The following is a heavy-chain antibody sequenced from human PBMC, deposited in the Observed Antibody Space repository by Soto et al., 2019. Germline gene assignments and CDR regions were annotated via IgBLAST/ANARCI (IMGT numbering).Heavy chain of an antibody. CDR2: ISAYSGHT. CDR1: GYTFTNYG. CDR3: ARRPHLADNVELDY. J-gene: IGHJ4*02. Sequence: QVQLVQSGAEVKKPGASVTVSCKASGYTFTNYGINWVRQAPGQGLEWMGWISAYSGHTNYAQKLQDRVTMTTDTSTXXXXXXXXXXXXDDTAVYYCARRPHLADNVELDYWGQGTLVTVSS. V-gene: IGHV1-18*01. D-gene: IGHD6-19*01.